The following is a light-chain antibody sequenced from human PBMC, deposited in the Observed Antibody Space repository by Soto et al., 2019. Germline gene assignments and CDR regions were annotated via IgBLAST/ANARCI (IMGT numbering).Light chain of an antibody. CDR3: QKYNRVPWM. CDR2: AAS. V-gene: IGKV1-27*01. Sequence: DIQMTQSPSSLSASVGDRVTITCRASQGISNDLAWYQQKPGRGPKFLIYAASTLQSEVKSRFSGSASVTEFSLSIPSRQPEDFATDNYQKYNRVPWMVGQGTKVEIK. J-gene: IGKJ1*01. CDR1: QGISND.